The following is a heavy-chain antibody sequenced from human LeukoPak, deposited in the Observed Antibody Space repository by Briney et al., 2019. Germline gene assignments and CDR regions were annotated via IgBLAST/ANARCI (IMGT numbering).Heavy chain of an antibody. CDR2: ISGSGGST. Sequence: TGGSLRLSCAASGFTFSNYAMSWVCQAPGKGLEWVSTISGSGGSTYYADSVKGRFTISRDNSKNTLYLQMSSLRAEDTAVYYCARGSSSSVYFYSYMDVWGKGTTVTVSS. CDR3: ARGSSSSVYFYSYMDV. V-gene: IGHV3-23*01. CDR1: GFTFSNYA. J-gene: IGHJ6*03. D-gene: IGHD6-6*01.